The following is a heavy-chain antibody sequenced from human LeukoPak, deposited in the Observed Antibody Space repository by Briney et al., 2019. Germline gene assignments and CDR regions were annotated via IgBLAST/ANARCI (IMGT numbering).Heavy chain of an antibody. CDR3: ARDVAPLRIAARSPFVY. Sequence: GASVKVSCKAFGYTFTNYYMHWVRQAPGQGLEWMGVIHRSGGSTTYAQMFQGRVTMTRDMSTSTVYMELSRLRSDDTAVYYCARDVAPLRIAARSPFVYWGQGTLVTVSS. J-gene: IGHJ4*02. D-gene: IGHD6-6*01. CDR2: IHRSGGST. V-gene: IGHV1-46*01. CDR1: GYTFTNYY.